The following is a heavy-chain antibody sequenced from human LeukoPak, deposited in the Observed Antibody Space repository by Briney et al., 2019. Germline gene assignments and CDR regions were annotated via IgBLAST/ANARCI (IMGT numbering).Heavy chain of an antibody. Sequence: GGSLRLSCAASGFTFSSYSMNWVRQAPGKGLEWVSSISSSSSYIYYADSVKGRSTISRDNAKNSLYLQMNSLRAEDTAVYYCARDRSRAFDYWGQGTLVTVSS. V-gene: IGHV3-21*01. CDR1: GFTFSSYS. CDR2: ISSSSSYI. D-gene: IGHD3-10*01. CDR3: ARDRSRAFDY. J-gene: IGHJ4*02.